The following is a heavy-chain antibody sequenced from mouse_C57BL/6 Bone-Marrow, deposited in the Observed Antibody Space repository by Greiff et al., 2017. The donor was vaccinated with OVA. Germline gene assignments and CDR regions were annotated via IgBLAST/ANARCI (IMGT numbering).Heavy chain of an antibody. CDR3: ASGYYGNYYFDY. V-gene: IGHV1-64*01. CDR1: GYTFTSYW. CDR2: IHPNSGST. Sequence: QVQLQQPGAELVKPGASVKLSCKASGYTFTSYWMHWVKQRPGQGLEWIGMIHPNSGSTNYNEKFNSKATLTVDKSSSTAYMQLSSLTSEDSAVYYCASGYYGNYYFDYWGQGTTLTVSS. J-gene: IGHJ2*01. D-gene: IGHD2-1*01.